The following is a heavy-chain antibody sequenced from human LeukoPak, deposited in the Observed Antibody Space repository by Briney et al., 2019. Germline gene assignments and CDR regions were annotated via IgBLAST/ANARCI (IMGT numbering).Heavy chain of an antibody. D-gene: IGHD3-3*01. J-gene: IGHJ4*02. CDR1: GFTFSSYA. CDR3: AKGARRTKRFLEWLLTYYFDY. V-gene: IGHV3-23*01. CDR2: ISGSGGST. Sequence: GGSLRLSCVASGFTFSSYAMNWVRQPPGKGLEWVSVISGSGGSTYYADAAQGRFTISRDNSKNTVYLQMHSLRAEDTAVYYCAKGARRTKRFLEWLLTYYFDYWGQGTLVTVSS.